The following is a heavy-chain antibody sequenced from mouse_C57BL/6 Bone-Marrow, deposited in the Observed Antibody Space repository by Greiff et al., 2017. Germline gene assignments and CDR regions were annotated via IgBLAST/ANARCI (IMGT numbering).Heavy chain of an antibody. V-gene: IGHV5-6*01. J-gene: IGHJ4*01. CDR3: ARQKRSYAMDY. CDR1: GFTFSSYG. Sequence: EVQLQESGGDLVKPGGSLKLSCAASGFTFSSYGMSWVRQTPDKRLEWVATISSGGSYTYYPDSVKGRFTISRDNAKNTLYLQMSSLKSEDTAMYYCARQKRSYAMDYWGQGTSVTVSS. CDR2: ISSGGSYT.